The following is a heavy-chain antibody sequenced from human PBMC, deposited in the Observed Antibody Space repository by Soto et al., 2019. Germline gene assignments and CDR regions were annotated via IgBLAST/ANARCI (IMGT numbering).Heavy chain of an antibody. CDR2: ISGSGGST. CDR3: AKDSEMAPGLDY. V-gene: IGHV3-23*01. CDR1: GFTFSSYA. J-gene: IGHJ4*02. Sequence: GGSLRLSCAASGFTFSSYAMSWVRQAPGRGLEWVSAISGSGGSTYYADSVKGRFTISRDNSKNTLYLQMNSLRAEDTAVYYCAKDSEMAPGLDYWGQGTLVTVSS.